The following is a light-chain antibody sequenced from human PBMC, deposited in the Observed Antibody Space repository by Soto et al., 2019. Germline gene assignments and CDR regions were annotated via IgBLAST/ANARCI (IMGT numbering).Light chain of an antibody. CDR3: QQYNSYPYT. J-gene: IGKJ2*01. Sequence: DIQMTQSPSTLSASVGDRVTITCRASQSISSWLAWYHQKPGKAPKLLLYKASSLESGVPSRFSGSGSGTEFTLTISNLQPDDFATYYCQQYNSYPYTFGQGTKLDIK. CDR1: QSISSW. V-gene: IGKV1-5*03. CDR2: KAS.